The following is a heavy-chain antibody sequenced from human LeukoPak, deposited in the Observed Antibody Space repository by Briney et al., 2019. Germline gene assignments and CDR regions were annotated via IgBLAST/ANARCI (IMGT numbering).Heavy chain of an antibody. J-gene: IGHJ4*02. CDR3: ARESEYSTNAFDY. Sequence: GGSLRLSCAASGLTFSSYSMNWVRQAPGKGLEWVSSISSSSSYIHYADSVKGRFTISRDNAKNSLYLQMNSLRAEDTAVYYCARESEYSTNAFDYWGQGTLVTVSS. D-gene: IGHD6-6*01. CDR2: ISSSSSYI. V-gene: IGHV3-21*01. CDR1: GLTFSSYS.